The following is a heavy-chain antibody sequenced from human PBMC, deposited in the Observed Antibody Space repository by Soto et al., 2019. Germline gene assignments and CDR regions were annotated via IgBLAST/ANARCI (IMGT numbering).Heavy chain of an antibody. Sequence: SLRLSCAASGFTFSSYGMHWVRQAPGKGLEWVAVIWYDGSNKYYADSVKGRFTISRDNSKNTLYLQMNSLRAEDTAVYYCAILAVAGTEDGSNFDYWGQGTLVTVSS. CDR3: AILAVAGTEDGSNFDY. J-gene: IGHJ4*02. CDR2: IWYDGSNK. CDR1: GFTFSSYG. V-gene: IGHV3-33*01. D-gene: IGHD6-19*01.